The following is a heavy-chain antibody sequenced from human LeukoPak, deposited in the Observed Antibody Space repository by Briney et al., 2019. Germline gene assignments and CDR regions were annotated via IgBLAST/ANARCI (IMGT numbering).Heavy chain of an antibody. J-gene: IGHJ1*01. Sequence: GGSLRLSCAASGFSFNTYAMSWVRQAPGKGLEWVSAISNTGGSAYYADSVKGRFTISRDKSKNTLSLQMNSLRAEDTAVYYCAQQVGYCSSGSCYFTYWGQGTLVTVSS. V-gene: IGHV3-23*01. CDR1: GFSFNTYA. D-gene: IGHD2-15*01. CDR2: ISNTGGSA. CDR3: AQQVGYCSSGSCYFTY.